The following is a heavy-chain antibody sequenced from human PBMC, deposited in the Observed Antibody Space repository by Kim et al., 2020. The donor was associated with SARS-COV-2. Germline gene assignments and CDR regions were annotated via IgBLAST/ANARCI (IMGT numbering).Heavy chain of an antibody. J-gene: IGHJ6*02. V-gene: IGHV3-21*01. CDR2: ISSSSSYI. D-gene: IGHD6-6*01. CDR1: GFTFSSYS. Sequence: GGSLRLSCAASGFTFSSYSMNWVRQAPGKGLEWVSSISSSSSYIYYADSVKGRFTISRDNAKNSLYLQMNSLRAEDTAVYYCARDRGGAAPYYGMDVWGQGTTVTVSS. CDR3: ARDRGGAAPYYGMDV.